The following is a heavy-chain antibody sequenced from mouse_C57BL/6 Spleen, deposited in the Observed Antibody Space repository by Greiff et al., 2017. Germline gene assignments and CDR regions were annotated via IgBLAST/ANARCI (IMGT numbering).Heavy chain of an antibody. V-gene: IGHV2-6*01. CDR2: IWGVGST. J-gene: IGHJ3*01. CDR3: ASGGDYSNYVLFAY. Sequence: QVHVKQSGPGLVAPSPCLSISCTVSGFSLTSYGVDWVRQSPGKGLEWLGVIWGVGSTNYNSALKSRLSISKDNSKSQVFLKMNSLQTDDTAMYYCASGGDYSNYVLFAYWGQGTLVTVSA. D-gene: IGHD2-5*01. CDR1: GFSLTSYG.